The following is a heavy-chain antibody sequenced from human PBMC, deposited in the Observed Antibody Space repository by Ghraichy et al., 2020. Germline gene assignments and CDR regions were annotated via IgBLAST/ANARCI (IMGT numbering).Heavy chain of an antibody. CDR1: GYTFTSYD. D-gene: IGHD3-16*02. Sequence: ASVKVSCKASGYTFTSYDINWVRQATGQGLEWMGWMNPKSGNTGYAQKFQGRVTMTRNTSISTAYMELSSLRSEDTAVYYCARKSSMFGGVIVSRFDPWGQGTLVTVSS. CDR2: MNPKSGNT. V-gene: IGHV1-8*01. J-gene: IGHJ5*02. CDR3: ARKSSMFGGVIVSRFDP.